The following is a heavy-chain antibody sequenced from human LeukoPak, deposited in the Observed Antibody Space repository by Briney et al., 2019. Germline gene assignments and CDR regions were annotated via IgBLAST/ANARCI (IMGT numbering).Heavy chain of an antibody. CDR1: GYSLGSDYY. J-gene: IGHJ4*02. Sequence: SETLSLTCAVSGYSLGSDYYWGWIRQPPGKGLEYIGSIYHRGSIYYNPSLKSRVTISVDTSKNQFSLKLSSVTAAGTAVYFCVRRVTVTTDYFDYWGQGTLVTVSS. CDR3: VRRVTVTTDYFDY. CDR2: IYHRGSI. D-gene: IGHD4-17*01. V-gene: IGHV4-38-2*01.